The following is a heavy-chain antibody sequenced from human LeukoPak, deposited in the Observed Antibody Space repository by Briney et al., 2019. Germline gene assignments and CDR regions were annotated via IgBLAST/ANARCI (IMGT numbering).Heavy chain of an antibody. D-gene: IGHD2-2*02. V-gene: IGHV1-18*01. CDR3: ARADIVVVPAAIGRVRGWFDP. Sequence: ASVKVSCKASGYTFTSYGIIWVRQAPGQGLEWMGWISAYNGNTNYAQKLQGRVTMTTDTSTSTAYMELRSLRSDDTAVYYCARADIVVVPAAIGRVRGWFDPWGQGTLVTVSS. CDR1: GYTFTSYG. CDR2: ISAYNGNT. J-gene: IGHJ5*02.